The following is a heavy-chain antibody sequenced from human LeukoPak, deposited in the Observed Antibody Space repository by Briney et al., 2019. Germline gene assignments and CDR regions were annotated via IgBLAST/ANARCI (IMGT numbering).Heavy chain of an antibody. Sequence: PGGSLRLSCAVSGFTFSSYWMNWVRQAPGKGLEWVASIRQDGGEKSYVDSVKGRFTVSRDNTKNSLYLQMSSLRAEDTAMYYCARDGTAPGLYFDLWGQGTLVTVS. D-gene: IGHD6-13*01. CDR2: IRQDGGEK. J-gene: IGHJ4*01. CDR1: GFTFSSYW. V-gene: IGHV3-7*01. CDR3: ARDGTAPGLYFDL.